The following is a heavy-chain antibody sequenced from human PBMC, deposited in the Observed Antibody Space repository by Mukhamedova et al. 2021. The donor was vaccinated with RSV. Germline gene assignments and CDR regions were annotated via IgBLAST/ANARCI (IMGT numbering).Heavy chain of an antibody. D-gene: IGHD2-21*02. V-gene: IGHV3-23*01. CDR3: AKGGSVTATLYYFDY. Sequence: AESVKGRFTISRDNSKNTLFLQMNSLRDENTAIYSCAKGGSVTATLYYFDYWGQGTLVTVSS. J-gene: IGHJ4*02.